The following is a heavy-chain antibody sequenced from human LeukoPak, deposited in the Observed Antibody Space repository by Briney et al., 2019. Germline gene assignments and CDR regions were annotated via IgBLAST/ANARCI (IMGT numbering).Heavy chain of an antibody. Sequence: SETLSLTCTVSGVSISSYYWSWIRQPAGKGLEWIGRIYTSGSTNYNPSLKSRVTMSVDTSKNQFSLKLSSVTAADTAVYYCAREGPLYIVGATLGWFDPWGQGTLVTVSS. D-gene: IGHD1-26*01. V-gene: IGHV4-4*07. J-gene: IGHJ5*02. CDR3: AREGPLYIVGATLGWFDP. CDR1: GVSISSYY. CDR2: IYTSGST.